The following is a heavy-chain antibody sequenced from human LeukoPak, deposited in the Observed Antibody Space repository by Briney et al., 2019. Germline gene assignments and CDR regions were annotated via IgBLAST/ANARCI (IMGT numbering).Heavy chain of an antibody. J-gene: IGHJ4*02. V-gene: IGHV5-51*01. CDR2: IYPRDSET. CDR3: ARRSAGWYFFDS. Sequence: GESPKISCKGSGYSFPSYWIAWVRQVPGKGLEGMGTIYPRDSETRYSPSVQGQVTMSADKSINTAYLQWSSLKASDTAMYYCARRSAGWYFFDSWGQGNLVTVSS. CDR1: GYSFPSYW. D-gene: IGHD6-19*01.